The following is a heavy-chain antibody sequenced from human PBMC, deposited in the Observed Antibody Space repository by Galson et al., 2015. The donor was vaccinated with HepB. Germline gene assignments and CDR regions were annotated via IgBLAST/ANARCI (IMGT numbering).Heavy chain of an antibody. Sequence: SVKVSCKASGYTFTSYGISWVRQAPGQGLEWMGWISAYNGNTNYAQKLQGRVTMTTDTSTSTAYMELRSLRSDDTAVYYCAKDPIVVVVAANGDAFDIWGQGTMVTVSS. J-gene: IGHJ3*02. CDR2: ISAYNGNT. V-gene: IGHV1-18*01. D-gene: IGHD2-15*01. CDR3: AKDPIVVVVAANGDAFDI. CDR1: GYTFTSYG.